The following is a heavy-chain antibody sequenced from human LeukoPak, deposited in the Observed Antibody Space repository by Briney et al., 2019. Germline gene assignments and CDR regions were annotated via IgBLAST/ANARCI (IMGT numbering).Heavy chain of an antibody. CDR3: ARERYYSDSSGRLPFPLLDS. Sequence: GGSLRLSCAASGFTFDDYGMSWVRQAPGKGLEWVSGINWNGGSTGYADSVKGRFTISRDNAKNSLYLQMNSLRAEDTAIYYCARERYYSDSSGRLPFPLLDSWGQGTLVTVSS. V-gene: IGHV3-20*04. CDR1: GFTFDDYG. J-gene: IGHJ4*02. D-gene: IGHD3-22*01. CDR2: INWNGGST.